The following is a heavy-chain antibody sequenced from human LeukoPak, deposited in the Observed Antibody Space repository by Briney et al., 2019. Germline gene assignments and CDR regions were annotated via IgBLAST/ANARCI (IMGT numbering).Heavy chain of an antibody. V-gene: IGHV1-69*06. CDR2: IIPIFGTA. J-gene: IGHJ4*02. Sequence: GASVKVSCKASGGTFSSYAISWVRQAPGQGLEWMGGIIPIFGTANYAQKFQGRVTITADKSTSTAYMELSSLRSEDTAVYYCARSGYSYGSPSYYFDYWGQGTLVTVSS. CDR1: GGTFSSYA. D-gene: IGHD5-18*01. CDR3: ARSGYSYGSPSYYFDY.